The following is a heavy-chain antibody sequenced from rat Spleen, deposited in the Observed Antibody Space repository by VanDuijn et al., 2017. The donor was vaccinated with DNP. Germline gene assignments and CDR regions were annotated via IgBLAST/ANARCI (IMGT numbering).Heavy chain of an antibody. Sequence: EVHLAESGGDLVQPGRSLELSCVVSRFIFNNYYMAWVRQAPTKGLEWVAYISYDGGSNYNGDSVKGRFTISRDVAKNTLYLQMNSLRSEDTATYYCAIYFYSGDNWFGYWGQGTLVTVSS. J-gene: IGHJ3*01. CDR2: ISYDGGSN. D-gene: IGHD1-1*01. V-gene: IGHV5-20*01. CDR1: RFIFNNYY. CDR3: AIYFYSGDNWFGY.